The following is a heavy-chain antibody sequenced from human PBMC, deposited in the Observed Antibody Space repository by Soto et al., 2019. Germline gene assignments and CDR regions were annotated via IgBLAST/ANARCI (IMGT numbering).Heavy chain of an antibody. CDR2: IKSKTDGGTT. CDR1: GFTFSNAW. J-gene: IGHJ4*02. V-gene: IGHV3-15*01. Sequence: PGGSLRLSCPASGFTFSNAWMSWVRQAPGKGLEWVGRIKSKTDGGTTDYAAPVKGRFTISRDDSKNTLYLQMNSLKTEDTAVYYCTTEVSMVRGPYPDYWGQGTLVTVSS. D-gene: IGHD3-10*01. CDR3: TTEVSMVRGPYPDY.